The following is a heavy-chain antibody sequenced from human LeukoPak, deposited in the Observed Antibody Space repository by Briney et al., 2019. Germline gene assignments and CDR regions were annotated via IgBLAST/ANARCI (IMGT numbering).Heavy chain of an antibody. D-gene: IGHD6-19*01. CDR2: IYYRGST. CDR3: ARGFHSSGWYAKYYFDY. CDR1: GGSISSYY. V-gene: IGHV4-59*01. Sequence: PSETLSLTCTVSGGSISSYYWSWIRQPPGKGLEWIGYIYYRGSTNYNPSLKSRVTISVDTSKNQFSLKLSSVTAADTAVFCCARGFHSSGWYAKYYFDYWGQGTLVTVSS. J-gene: IGHJ4*02.